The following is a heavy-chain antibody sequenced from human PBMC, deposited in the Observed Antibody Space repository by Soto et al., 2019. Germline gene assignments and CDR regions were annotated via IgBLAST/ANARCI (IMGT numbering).Heavy chain of an antibody. CDR3: ARTDAGALDY. Sequence: QVQLQQWGAGLLKPSETLSLTCAVYGGSFSGYSWSWIRQPPGKGLEWIGYIYHSGSTYYNPSLKSRVTISVDRSKNQFSLKLSSVTAADTAVYYCARTDAGALDYWGQGTLVTVSS. CDR2: IYHSGST. CDR1: GGSFSGYS. J-gene: IGHJ4*02. V-gene: IGHV4-34*01.